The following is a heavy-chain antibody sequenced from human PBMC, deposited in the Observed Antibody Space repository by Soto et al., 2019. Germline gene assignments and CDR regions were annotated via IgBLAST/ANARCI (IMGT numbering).Heavy chain of an antibody. V-gene: IGHV3-30*18. J-gene: IGHJ4*02. CDR3: AKEMYPRTVLDSSSPWGDY. CDR2: MSYAGTYK. Sequence: LRLSCAVSGFTFSDYGMHWVRQAPGKGLEWVAVMSYAGTYKYYADSVKGRFTISRDLSGNTLFLQMNSLRLEDTAVYFCAKEMYPRTVLDSSSPWGDYWGQGTLVTVSS. CDR1: GFTFSDYG. D-gene: IGHD6-6*01.